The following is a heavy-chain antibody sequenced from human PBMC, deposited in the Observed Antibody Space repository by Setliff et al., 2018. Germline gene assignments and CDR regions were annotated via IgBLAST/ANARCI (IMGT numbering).Heavy chain of an antibody. V-gene: IGHV4-39*01. D-gene: IGHD3-3*01. CDR3: ARMSGFQYIDV. CDR2: VSYSGSP. Sequence: SETLSLTCIVTGDSVTSDSYYWGWVRQPPGKGLEWVGSVSYSGSPYHNPSLKSRVSLSLDTSENQFSLTLTSVTAADTAVYYCARMSGFQYIDVWDKGTTVTVSS. J-gene: IGHJ6*03. CDR1: GDSVTSDSYY.